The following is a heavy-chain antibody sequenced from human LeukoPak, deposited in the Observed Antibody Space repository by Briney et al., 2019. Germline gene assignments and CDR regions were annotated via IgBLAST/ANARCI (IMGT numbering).Heavy chain of an antibody. CDR2: MNPNSGNT. Sequence: ASVKVSCKASGYTFTSYDINWVRQATGQGLEWMGWMNPNSGNTGYAQKFQGRVTMTRNTSISTAYMELSSLRSEDTAVYYCASTPYTAKTYYYYYYGMDVWGQGTTVTVSS. V-gene: IGHV1-8*01. J-gene: IGHJ6*02. CDR3: ASTPYTAKTYYYYYYGMDV. D-gene: IGHD5-18*01. CDR1: GYTFTSYD.